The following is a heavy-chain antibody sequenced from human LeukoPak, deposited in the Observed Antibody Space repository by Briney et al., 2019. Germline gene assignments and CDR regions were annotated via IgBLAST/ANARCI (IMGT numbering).Heavy chain of an antibody. CDR2: INPDSGYT. D-gene: IGHD3-3*01. CDR3: AKDPRTTVFGTFRYYYMDV. V-gene: IGHV1-2*02. CDR1: GYTFTGYY. J-gene: IGHJ6*03. Sequence: ASVKVSCKASGYTFTGYYIHWVRQAPGQGLEWVGWINPDSGYTTYAQKFQGRVTLTRDTSINTAYMELSRLTSDDTAVYYCAKDPRTTVFGTFRYYYMDVWGEGTTVAVSS.